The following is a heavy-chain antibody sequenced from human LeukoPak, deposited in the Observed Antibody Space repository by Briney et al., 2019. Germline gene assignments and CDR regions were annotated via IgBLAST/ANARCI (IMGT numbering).Heavy chain of an antibody. CDR1: GFTFSSYG. CDR2: ISGSGGST. CDR3: AKVGGAIFGVVIRGYFDY. D-gene: IGHD3-3*01. V-gene: IGHV3-23*01. Sequence: GGTLRLSCAASGFTFSSYGMSWVRQAPGKGLEWVSAISGSGGSTYYADSMKARFTISRDNSKNTLYLQMNSLRAEDTAVYYCAKVGGAIFGVVIRGYFDYWGQGTLVTVSS. J-gene: IGHJ4*02.